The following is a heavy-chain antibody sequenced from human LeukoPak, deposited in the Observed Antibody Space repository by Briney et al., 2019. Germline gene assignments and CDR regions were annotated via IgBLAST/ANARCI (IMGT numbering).Heavy chain of an antibody. CDR1: GFTFSGYS. V-gene: IGHV3-21*01. J-gene: IGHJ4*02. CDR2: ISSTSRSSYI. CDR3: ARGYIDNLGYSPRSAFDK. D-gene: IGHD3-22*01. Sequence: GGSLRLSCAASGFTFSGYSMNWVRQAPGKGLEWVSSISSTSRSSYIFYAESVEGRFTISRDNTKNSLFLQMNSLIAEDTAVYYCARGYIDNLGYSPRSAFDKWGQGTLVTVSS.